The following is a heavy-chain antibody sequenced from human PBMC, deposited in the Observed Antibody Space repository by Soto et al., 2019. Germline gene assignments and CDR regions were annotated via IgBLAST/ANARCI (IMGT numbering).Heavy chain of an antibody. V-gene: IGHV3-33*01. Sequence: QVHLVESGGGVVQPGTSLRLSCAASAFTFSSYGMHWVRQAPGKGLEWVAVIWYDGNKKYYADSVKGRFTISRDNSKNMAYLQMNSLRVEDTAVYYCARYRSGSSYYWGQGTLVTVSS. D-gene: IGHD5-12*01. J-gene: IGHJ4*02. CDR3: ARYRSGSSYY. CDR2: IWYDGNKK. CDR1: AFTFSSYG.